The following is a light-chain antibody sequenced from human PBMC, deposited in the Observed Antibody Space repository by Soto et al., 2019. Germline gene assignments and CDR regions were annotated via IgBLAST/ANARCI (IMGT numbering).Light chain of an antibody. J-gene: IGKJ1*01. CDR1: QSVSSSY. Sequence: EIVLTQSAGPLSLSTGERATLSCGASQSVSSSYLAWYQHKPGQAPRLLIYEASNRAAGVPGRFSGSGSGTDFNLTITRLETEDFAFYYCHQRQRWPRTFGQGTKVDIK. CDR2: EAS. CDR3: HQRQRWPRT. V-gene: IGKV3D-20*02.